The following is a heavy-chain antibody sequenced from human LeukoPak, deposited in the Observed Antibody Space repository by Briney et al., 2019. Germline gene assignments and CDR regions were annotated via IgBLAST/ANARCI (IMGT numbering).Heavy chain of an antibody. CDR3: ARDVGYFRFDY. Sequence: GGSLRLSCAASGFTFSSYGMHWVRQAPGKGLEWVAVISYDGSNKYYADSAKGRFTVSRDNAKNSLYLQMNNLRAEDTAVYYCARDVGYFRFDYWGRGTLVTVSS. D-gene: IGHD5-18*01. V-gene: IGHV3-30*03. CDR1: GFTFSSYG. CDR2: ISYDGSNK. J-gene: IGHJ4*02.